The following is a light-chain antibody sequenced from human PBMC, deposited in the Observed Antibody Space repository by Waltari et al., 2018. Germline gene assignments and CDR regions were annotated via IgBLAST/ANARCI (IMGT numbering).Light chain of an antibody. J-gene: IGKJ2*01. Sequence: DVVVRQSPLSLPATLGQPASIPCGSTQSLVYSDGNPYLYWFQQRPGQSPRRLIYKVSIRDPGVPDRVSGSGSGTDFILQCSRVEAEDVWVYHCMQGTHWPPYNFDQRTKLDI. V-gene: IGKV2-30*01. CDR2: KVS. CDR3: MQGTHWPPYN. CDR1: QSLVYSDGNPY.